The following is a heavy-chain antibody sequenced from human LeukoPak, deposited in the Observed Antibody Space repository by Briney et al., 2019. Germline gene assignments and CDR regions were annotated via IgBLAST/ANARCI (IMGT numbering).Heavy chain of an antibody. CDR1: GGSISSSSYY. Sequence: PSETLSLTCTVSGGSISSSSYYWGWIRQPPGKGLEWIGSIYYSGSTYYNPSLKSRVTISVDTSKNQFSLKLSSVTAADTAVYYCARRVQLLYDTRGNYFDYWGQGTLVTVSS. J-gene: IGHJ4*02. V-gene: IGHV4-39*07. CDR3: ARRVQLLYDTRGNYFDY. CDR2: IYYSGST. D-gene: IGHD3-22*01.